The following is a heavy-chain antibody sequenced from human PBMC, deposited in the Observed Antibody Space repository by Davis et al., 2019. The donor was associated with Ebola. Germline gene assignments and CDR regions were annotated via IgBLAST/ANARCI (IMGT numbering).Heavy chain of an antibody. D-gene: IGHD3-3*01. CDR3: ARATAFWRGYGSGFDP. J-gene: IGHJ5*02. V-gene: IGHV4-28*03. Sequence: SETLSLTCSVSGYSISSSNWWGRIRQPPGKGLEWIGYIYYSGSTYYNPSLKSRVTMSVDTSKIQFSLKLSSVTAVDTAVYYCARATAFWRGYGSGFDPWGQGTLVTVSS. CDR1: GYSISSSNW. CDR2: IYYSGST.